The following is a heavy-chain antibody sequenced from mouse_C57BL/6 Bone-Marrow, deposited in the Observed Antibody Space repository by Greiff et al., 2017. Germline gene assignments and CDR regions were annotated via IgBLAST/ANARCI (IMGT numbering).Heavy chain of an antibody. Sequence: VQLQQSGPELVKPGASVKISCKASGYAFSSSWMNWVKQRPGKGLEWIGRIYPGAGDTNYNGKFKGKATLTADKSSSTAYMQLSSLTSEDSAVYFCARACRSYRYFDVWGTGTTVTVSS. J-gene: IGHJ1*03. CDR3: ARACRSYRYFDV. CDR1: GYAFSSSW. V-gene: IGHV1-82*01. D-gene: IGHD2-10*01. CDR2: IYPGAGDT.